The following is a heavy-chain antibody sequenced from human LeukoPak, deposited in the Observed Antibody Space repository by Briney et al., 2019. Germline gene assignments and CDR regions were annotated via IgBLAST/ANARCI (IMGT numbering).Heavy chain of an antibody. CDR3: AKPEGNFSSGFDY. V-gene: IGHV3-33*06. D-gene: IGHD3-3*01. CDR2: IWYDGKNK. Sequence: GGSLRLSCTASGFTFSDYGMHWVRQAPGRGLEWVAVIWYDGKNKYYADSVKGRFTISRDNSKNTMYLQLNSLRVEDTAAYYCAKPEGNFSSGFDYWGQGTLVTVSS. J-gene: IGHJ4*02. CDR1: GFTFSDYG.